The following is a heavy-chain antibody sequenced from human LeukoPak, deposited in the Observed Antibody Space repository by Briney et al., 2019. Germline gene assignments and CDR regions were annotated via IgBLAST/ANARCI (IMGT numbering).Heavy chain of an antibody. CDR3: AKGGAQYSSSYPDF. CDR2: IRHDGSNQ. V-gene: IGHV3-30*02. J-gene: IGHJ4*02. CDR1: GFTFSSYG. Sequence: GGSLRLSCAASGFTFSSYGMHWVRQAPGKGPEWVTFIRHDGSNQYYADSARGRFTISRDNSKNTLYLQMNSLRPEDTGVYYCAKGGAQYSSSYPDFWGQGTLVTVSS. D-gene: IGHD6-6*01.